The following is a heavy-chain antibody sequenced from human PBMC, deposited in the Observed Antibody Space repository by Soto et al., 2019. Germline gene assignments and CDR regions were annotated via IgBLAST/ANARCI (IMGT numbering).Heavy chain of an antibody. CDR2: IYYSGST. J-gene: IGHJ4*02. V-gene: IGHV4-30-4*01. CDR1: GGSISSGDYY. Sequence: PSETLSLTCTVSGGSISSGDYYWSWIRQPPGKGLEWIGYIYYSGSTYYNPSLKSRVTISVDTSKNQFSLKLSSVTAADTAVYYCARGGWRYCTNGVCYRGSVDYWGQGTLVTVSS. CDR3: ARGGWRYCTNGVCYRGSVDY. D-gene: IGHD2-8*01.